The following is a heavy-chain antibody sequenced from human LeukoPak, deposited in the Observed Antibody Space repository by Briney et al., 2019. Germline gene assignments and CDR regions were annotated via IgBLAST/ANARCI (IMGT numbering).Heavy chain of an antibody. J-gene: IGHJ3*02. CDR1: GGSISSGTYY. CDR3: ARGSSSWHAAFDI. CDR2: IYASGST. V-gene: IGHV4-61*02. Sequence: MSSQTLSLTCTVSGGSISSGTYYWSWIRQPAGKGLEWIGRIYASGSTNYNPSLKSRVTISVDTSKNQFSLKLSSVTAADTAVYYCARGSSSWHAAFDIWGQGTMVTVSS. D-gene: IGHD6-13*01.